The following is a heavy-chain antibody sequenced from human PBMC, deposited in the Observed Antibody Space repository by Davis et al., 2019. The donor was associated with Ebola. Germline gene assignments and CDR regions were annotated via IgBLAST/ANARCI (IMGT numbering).Heavy chain of an antibody. Sequence: PGGSLRLSCAVYGGSFSGYYWSWIRQPPGKGLEWIGEINHSGITNYNPSLKSRVTMSLDTSKSQFSLRLTSVTAADTAIYYCAMAPYYYYGMDVWGQGTTVTVSS. CDR1: GGSFSGYY. D-gene: IGHD5-24*01. J-gene: IGHJ6*02. V-gene: IGHV4-34*01. CDR3: AMAPYYYYGMDV. CDR2: INHSGIT.